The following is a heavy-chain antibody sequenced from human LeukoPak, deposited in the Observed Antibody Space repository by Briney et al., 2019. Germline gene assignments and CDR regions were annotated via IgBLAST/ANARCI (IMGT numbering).Heavy chain of an antibody. D-gene: IGHD3-22*01. V-gene: IGHV3-66*01. CDR1: EFSVGSNY. Sequence: PGGSLRLSCAASEFSVGSNYMTWVRQAPGKGLEWVSLIYSGGSTYYADSVKGRFTISRDNSKNTLYLQMNSLRAEDTAVYYCARDLRSRLSFFYDGSGYRSLDVWGQGTTVTVSS. J-gene: IGHJ3*01. CDR3: ARDLRSRLSFFYDGSGYRSLDV. CDR2: IYSGGST.